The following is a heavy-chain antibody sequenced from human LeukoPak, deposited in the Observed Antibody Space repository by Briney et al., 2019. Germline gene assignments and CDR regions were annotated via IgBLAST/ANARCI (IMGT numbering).Heavy chain of an antibody. D-gene: IGHD3-10*01. Sequence: SETLSLTCAVSGGSISSSNWWSWLRQPPGKGLEWIGEIYHSGSTNYNPSLKSRVTISVDKSKNQFSLKLSSVTAADTALYYCARAGAEIYGSGSYYNFDYWGQGTLVTVSS. CDR3: ARAGAEIYGSGSYYNFDY. V-gene: IGHV4-4*02. J-gene: IGHJ4*02. CDR1: GGSISSSNW. CDR2: IYHSGST.